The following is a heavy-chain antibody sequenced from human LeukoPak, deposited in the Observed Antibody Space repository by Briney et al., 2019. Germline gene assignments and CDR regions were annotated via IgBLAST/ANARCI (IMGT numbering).Heavy chain of an antibody. Sequence: GESLKISCKGSGYSFTSYWIGWVRQAPGQGLEWMGWISAYNGNTNYAQKLQGRVTMTTDTSTSTAYMELRSLRSDDTAVYYCARVDSSSSHWFDPWGQGTLVTVSS. J-gene: IGHJ5*02. CDR2: ISAYNGNT. CDR3: ARVDSSSSHWFDP. V-gene: IGHV1-18*04. CDR1: GYSFTSYW. D-gene: IGHD6-6*01.